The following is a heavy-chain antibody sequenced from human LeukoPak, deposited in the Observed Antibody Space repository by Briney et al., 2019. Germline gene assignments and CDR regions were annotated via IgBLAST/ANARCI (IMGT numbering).Heavy chain of an antibody. J-gene: IGHJ6*02. CDR3: ARDGAATGNYYYYCGMDV. Sequence: GGSLRLSCAASGFTFSSYSMNWVRQAPGKGLEWVSSISSSSSYIYYADSVKGRFTISRDNAKNSLYLQMNSQRAEDTAVYYCARDGAATGNYYYYCGMDVWGQGTTVTVSS. CDR2: ISSSSSYI. D-gene: IGHD1-26*01. CDR1: GFTFSSYS. V-gene: IGHV3-21*01.